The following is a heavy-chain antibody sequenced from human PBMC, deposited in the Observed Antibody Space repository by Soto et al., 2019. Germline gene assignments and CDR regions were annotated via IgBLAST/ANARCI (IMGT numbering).Heavy chain of an antibody. J-gene: IGHJ6*02. CDR2: IWSDGRDK. V-gene: IGHV3-33*01. Sequence: GRSLRLSCAASGFTFSNFGMHWVRQAPGKGLEWVAVIWSDGRDKYYGDTVKGRFTISRDNSKNTLHLQMNSLRAEDTAVYYCARVGGLLSRYEYGLDVWGQGTAVTVSS. CDR3: ARVGGLLSRYEYGLDV. D-gene: IGHD1-20*01. CDR1: GFTFSNFG.